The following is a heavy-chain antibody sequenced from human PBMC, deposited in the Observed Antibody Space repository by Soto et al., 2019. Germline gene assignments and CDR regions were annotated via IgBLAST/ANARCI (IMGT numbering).Heavy chain of an antibody. V-gene: IGHV3-48*01. Sequence: EVQLVESGGGLVQPGGSLRLSCAASGFTFSSYSMNWVRQAPGKGLEWVSYISSSSSTIYYADSVKGRFTISRDNAKNSLDLQMNSLKAEDTAVYYCAREGDSSSWYNWFDPWGQGNLVTVSS. D-gene: IGHD6-13*01. CDR1: GFTFSSYS. CDR3: AREGDSSSWYNWFDP. CDR2: ISSSSSTI. J-gene: IGHJ5*02.